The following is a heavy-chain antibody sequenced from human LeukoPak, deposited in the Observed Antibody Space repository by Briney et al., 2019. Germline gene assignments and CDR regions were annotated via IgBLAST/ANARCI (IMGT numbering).Heavy chain of an antibody. Sequence: GRSLRLSCAASGFTFDDYAMHWVRQAPGKCLEWVSGISWNSGSIGYADSVKGRFTISRDNAKNSLYLQMNSLRAEDTALYYCAKLQRRYISYDAFDIWGQGTMVTVSS. CDR2: ISWNSGSI. CDR1: GFTFDDYA. V-gene: IGHV3-9*01. D-gene: IGHD1-1*01. CDR3: AKLQRRYISYDAFDI. J-gene: IGHJ3*02.